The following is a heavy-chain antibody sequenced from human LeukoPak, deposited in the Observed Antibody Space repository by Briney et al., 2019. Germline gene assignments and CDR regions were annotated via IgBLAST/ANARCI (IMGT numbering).Heavy chain of an antibody. J-gene: IGHJ4*02. CDR2: IYYSGST. CDR3: ARHGSLRYLDWLLNV. V-gene: IGHV4-59*08. Sequence: SETLSLTCTVSGGSISGSYWSWIRQPPGKGLEWIGYIYYSGSTNYNPSLKSRVTISVDTSKNQFSLKLSSVTAADTAVYYCARHGSLRYLDWLLNVWGQGTLVTVSS. CDR1: GGSISGSY. D-gene: IGHD3-9*01.